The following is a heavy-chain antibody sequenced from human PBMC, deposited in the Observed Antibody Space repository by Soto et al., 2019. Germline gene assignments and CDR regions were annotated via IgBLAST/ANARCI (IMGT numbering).Heavy chain of an antibody. J-gene: IGHJ2*01. V-gene: IGHV4-30-4*01. CDR2: IYYSGST. Sequence: SETLSLTCTVSGGSISSGDYYWSWIRQPPGKGLEWIGYIYYSGSTYYNPSPKSRVTISVDTSKNQFSLKLSSVTAADTAVYYCRKVINTHWYFDLWGCGTLVTVSS. D-gene: IGHD3-16*02. CDR1: GGSISSGDYY. CDR3: RKVINTHWYFDL.